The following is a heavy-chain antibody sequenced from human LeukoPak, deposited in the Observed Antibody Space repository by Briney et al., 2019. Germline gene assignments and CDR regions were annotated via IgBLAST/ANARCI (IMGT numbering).Heavy chain of an antibody. CDR1: GGSFSGYY. D-gene: IGHD3-22*01. J-gene: IGHJ4*02. CDR2: IYYSGST. CDR3: ASTADYYDSRRFDY. Sequence: PSETLSLTCAVYGGSFSGYYWSWIRQPPGKGLEWIGYIYYSGSTNYNPSLKSRVTISVDTSKNQFSLKLSSVTAADTAVYYCASTADYYDSRRFDYWGQGTLVTVSS. V-gene: IGHV4-34*09.